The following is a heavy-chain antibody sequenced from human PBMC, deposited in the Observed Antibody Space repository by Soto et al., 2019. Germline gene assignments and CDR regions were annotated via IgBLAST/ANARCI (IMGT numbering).Heavy chain of an antibody. J-gene: IGHJ4*01. V-gene: IGHV1-69*13. CDR1: GATFNFYA. Sequence: SVKVSCKSSGATFNFYAISWVRQAPGEGLEWMGGVVPHSGTATYARKFQGRLTVTADESSSTAYMELSSLTSEDTAIYYCARHPGQWLYYFDYWGPGTMVTVSS. CDR3: ARHPGQWLYYFDY. D-gene: IGHD6-19*01. CDR2: VVPHSGTA.